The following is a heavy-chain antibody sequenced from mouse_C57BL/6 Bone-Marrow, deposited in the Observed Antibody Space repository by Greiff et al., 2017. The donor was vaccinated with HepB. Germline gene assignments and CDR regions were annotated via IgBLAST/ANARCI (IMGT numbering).Heavy chain of an antibody. J-gene: IGHJ2*01. D-gene: IGHD1-1*01. CDR3: AREAYYYGSS. CDR2: INPYNGGT. V-gene: IGHV1-19*01. Sequence: EVHLVESGPVLVKPGASVKMSCKASGYTFTDYYMNWVKQSHGKSLEWIGVINPYNGGTSYNQKFKGKATLTVDKSSSTAYMELNSLTSEDSAVYYCAREAYYYGSSWGQGTTLTVSS. CDR1: GYTFTDYY.